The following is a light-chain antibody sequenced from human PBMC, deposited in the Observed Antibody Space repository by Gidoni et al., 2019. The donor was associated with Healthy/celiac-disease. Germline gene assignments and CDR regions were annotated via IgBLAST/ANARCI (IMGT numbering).Light chain of an antibody. CDR2: WAS. CDR3: QQYDSTPPYT. V-gene: IGKV4-1*01. CDR1: QSVLYSSNNKNY. J-gene: IGKJ2*01. Sequence: IVLTQSPHSLAVSLGERATINCKSSQSVLYSSNNKNYLAWYQQKPGQPPKLLIYWASTRESGVPDRCSGSGSGTEFTLTISSLQAEDVAVYYCQQYDSTPPYTFGQGTKLEIK.